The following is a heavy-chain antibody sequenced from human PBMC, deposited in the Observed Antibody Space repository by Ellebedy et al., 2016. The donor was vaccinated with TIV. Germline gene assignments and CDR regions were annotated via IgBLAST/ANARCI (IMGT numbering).Heavy chain of an antibody. CDR3: ARGHNWNWEYYFDY. CDR2: VSRDGSDQ. D-gene: IGHD1-7*01. V-gene: IGHV3-30*04. CDR1: GFTFSSYA. Sequence: GGPLRLSXVGPGFTFSSYAMHWVRQAPGKGLEWVAAVSRDGSDQFYADSVKGRFTFSRDNSKNTLNLQMNSLRLEDTAVYYCARGHNWNWEYYFDYWGQGTLVTVSS. J-gene: IGHJ4*02.